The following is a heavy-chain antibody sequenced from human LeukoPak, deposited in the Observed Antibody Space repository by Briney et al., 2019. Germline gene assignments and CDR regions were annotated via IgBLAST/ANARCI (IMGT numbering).Heavy chain of an antibody. Sequence: VGSLRLSCAASGFTFSGSAMHWVRQASGKGLEWVGRIRSKANSYATAYAASVKGRFTISRDDSKNTAYLQMNSLKTEDTAVYYCTRRGSSGRLSVDYWGQGTLVTVSS. CDR3: TRRGSSGRLSVDY. CDR1: GFTFSGSA. D-gene: IGHD6-19*01. J-gene: IGHJ4*02. CDR2: IRSKANSYAT. V-gene: IGHV3-73*01.